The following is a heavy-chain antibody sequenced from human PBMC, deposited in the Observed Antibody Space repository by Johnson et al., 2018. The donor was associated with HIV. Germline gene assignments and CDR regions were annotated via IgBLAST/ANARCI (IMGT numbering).Heavy chain of an antibody. CDR3: ARGVPDYVDAFDI. D-gene: IGHD4-17*01. V-gene: IGHV3-23*04. CDR1: GFTFSSYA. CDR2: ISGSGGSP. J-gene: IGHJ3*02. Sequence: VQLVESGGGVVRPGGSLRLSCAASGFTFSSYAMSWVRQAPGKGLEWVSAISGSGGSPYYADSVTGRFTISRDNSKNTLYLQMNSLRAEDTAVYYCARGVPDYVDAFDIWGQGAMVTVSS.